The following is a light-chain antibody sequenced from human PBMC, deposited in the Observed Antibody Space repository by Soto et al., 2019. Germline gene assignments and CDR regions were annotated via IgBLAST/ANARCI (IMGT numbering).Light chain of an antibody. CDR2: DAS. J-gene: IGKJ1*01. CDR3: QQYNSYPWT. V-gene: IGKV1-5*01. Sequence: DIQMTQSPSTLSASVGVTVTITCRASQSISNWLAWYQQKPGKAPNLLISDASNLESGVPSRFSGSGSGTEFILTISSLQPDDSATYYCQQYNSYPWTFGQGTRVEIK. CDR1: QSISNW.